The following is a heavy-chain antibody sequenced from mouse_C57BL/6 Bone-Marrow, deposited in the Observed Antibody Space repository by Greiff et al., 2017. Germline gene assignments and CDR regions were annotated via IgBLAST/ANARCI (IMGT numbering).Heavy chain of an antibody. J-gene: IGHJ3*01. CDR1: GYAFSSYW. V-gene: IGHV1-80*01. CDR2: ILPGDGDT. Sequence: QVQLQQSGAELVKPGASVKLSCKASGYAFSSYWMNWVKQRPGKGLAWIGQILPGDGDTNSNEKFKGKAPLTADKSSSTAYMQLRSLTSEDSAVYFWARGAYWGQGTLVTVTA. CDR3: ARGAY.